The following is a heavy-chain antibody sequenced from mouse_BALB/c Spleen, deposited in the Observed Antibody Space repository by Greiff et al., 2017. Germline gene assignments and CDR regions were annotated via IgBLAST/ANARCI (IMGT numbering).Heavy chain of an antibody. CDR1: GFSLSRYS. V-gene: IGHV2-6-4*01. D-gene: IGHD2-4*01. J-gene: IGHJ4*01. Sequence: VQGVESGPGLVAPSQSLSITCTVSGFSLSRYSVHWVRQPPGKGLEWLGMIWGGGSTDYNSALKSRLSISKDNSKSQVFLKMNSLQTDDTAMYYCASYDYDDYAMDYWGQGTSVTVSS. CDR2: IWGGGST. CDR3: ASYDYDDYAMDY.